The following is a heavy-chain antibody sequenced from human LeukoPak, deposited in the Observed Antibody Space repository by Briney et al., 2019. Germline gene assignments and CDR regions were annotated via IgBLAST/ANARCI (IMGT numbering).Heavy chain of an antibody. V-gene: IGHV3-33*06. CDR1: GFTFSSYG. CDR3: AKDPTVVVTRTIDY. Sequence: PGRSLRFSCAASGFTFSSYGMHWVRQAPGKGLEWVAVIWYDGSKKYYADSVKGRFTISRDNSKNTLYLQMNSLRAEDTAVYYCAKDPTVVVTRTIDYWGQGTLVTVSS. D-gene: IGHD3-22*01. CDR2: IWYDGSKK. J-gene: IGHJ4*02.